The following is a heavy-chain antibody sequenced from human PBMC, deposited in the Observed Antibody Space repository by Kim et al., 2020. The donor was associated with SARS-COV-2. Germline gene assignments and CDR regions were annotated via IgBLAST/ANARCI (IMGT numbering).Heavy chain of an antibody. CDR1: GGTFSSYA. V-gene: IGHV1-69*13. D-gene: IGHD3-10*01. Sequence: SVKVSCKASGGTFSSYAISWVRQAPGQGLEWMGGIIPIFGTANYAQKFQGRVTITADESTSTAYMELSSLRSEDTAVYYCARGNLESEYGSGSPPLDYWGQGTLVTVSS. J-gene: IGHJ4*02. CDR3: ARGNLESEYGSGSPPLDY. CDR2: IIPIFGTA.